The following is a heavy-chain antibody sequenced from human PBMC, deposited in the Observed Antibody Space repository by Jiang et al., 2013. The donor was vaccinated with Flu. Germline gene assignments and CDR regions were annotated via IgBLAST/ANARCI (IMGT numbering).Heavy chain of an antibody. D-gene: IGHD3-10*01. J-gene: IGHJ4*02. Sequence: GSGLVKPSETLSLTCAVSGYSISSGYYWGWIRQPPGKGLEWIGSIYHSGSTYYNPSLKSRVTISVDTSKNQFSLKLSSVTAADTAVYYCARMGSSYYFDYWGQGTLVTVSS. V-gene: IGHV4-38-2*01. CDR2: IYHSGST. CDR3: ARMGSSYYFDY. CDR1: GYSISSGYY.